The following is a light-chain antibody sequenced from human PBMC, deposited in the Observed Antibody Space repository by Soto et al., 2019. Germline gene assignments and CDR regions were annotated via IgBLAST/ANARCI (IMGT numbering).Light chain of an antibody. CDR2: AAS. V-gene: IGKV1-6*01. Sequence: AIQMTQSPSSLSASVGDRVAITCRASQGIRNDLGWYQQKPGKAPNLLIYAASSLQSGVPSRFSGSGSGTDFTLTISSLQPEDFATYYCLQDYNYPWTFGQGTKVEIK. J-gene: IGKJ1*01. CDR1: QGIRND. CDR3: LQDYNYPWT.